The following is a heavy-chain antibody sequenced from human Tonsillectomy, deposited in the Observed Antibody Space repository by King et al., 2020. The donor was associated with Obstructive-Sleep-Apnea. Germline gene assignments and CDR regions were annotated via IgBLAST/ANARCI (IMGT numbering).Heavy chain of an antibody. CDR1: GGSISSYY. Sequence: VQLQESGPGLVKPSETLSLTCTVSGGSISSYYWSWIRQPPGKGLEWIGYIYYSGSTNYNPSLKSRVTISIDTSKNQFSLKLSSVTAADTAVYYCARHFSGNGPHFDYWGQGTLVTVSS. J-gene: IGHJ4*02. CDR3: ARHFSGNGPHFDY. D-gene: IGHD1-14*01. CDR2: IYYSGST. V-gene: IGHV4-59*08.